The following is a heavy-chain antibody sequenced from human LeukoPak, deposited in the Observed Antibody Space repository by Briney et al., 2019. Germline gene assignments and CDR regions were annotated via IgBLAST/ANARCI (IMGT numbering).Heavy chain of an antibody. CDR2: MNPNSGNT. CDR1: GYTFTSYD. D-gene: IGHD3-3*01. CDR3: ARGQTYYDFWSGYYPTNNWFDP. J-gene: IGHJ5*02. Sequence: ASVKVSCKASGYTFTSYDINWVRQATGQGLEWMGWMNPNSGNTGYAQKFKGRVTMTSNTSISTAYMELSSLRSEDTAVYYCARGQTYYDFWSGYYPTNNWFDPWGQGTLVTVSS. V-gene: IGHV1-8*01.